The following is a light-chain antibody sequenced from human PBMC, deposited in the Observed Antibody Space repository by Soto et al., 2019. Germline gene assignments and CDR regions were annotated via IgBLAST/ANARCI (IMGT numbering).Light chain of an antibody. Sequence: DIQLTKYPSSLSASVGDRVTITCRASQSISSYLNWYQQKPGQAPKLLIYAASSLQSGVPSRFSGSGSGTDFTLTSSSLQPEDFATYYCQQSYSTHWTFGQGTKVDIK. J-gene: IGKJ1*01. CDR3: QQSYSTHWT. CDR2: AAS. V-gene: IGKV1-39*01. CDR1: QSISSY.